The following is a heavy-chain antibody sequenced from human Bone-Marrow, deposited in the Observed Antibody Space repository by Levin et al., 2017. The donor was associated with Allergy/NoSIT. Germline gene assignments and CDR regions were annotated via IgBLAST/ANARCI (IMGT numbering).Heavy chain of an antibody. Sequence: SQTLSLPCTVSGGSIRSYYWSWIRQPPGKGLEWIGYIYYSGSTNYNPSLKSRVTISVDTSKNQFSLKLSSVTAADTAVYYCARAGYSYGYDWFDPWGQGTLVTVSS. V-gene: IGHV4-59*08. D-gene: IGHD5-18*01. CDR1: GGSIRSYY. CDR3: ARAGYSYGYDWFDP. CDR2: IYYSGST. J-gene: IGHJ5*02.